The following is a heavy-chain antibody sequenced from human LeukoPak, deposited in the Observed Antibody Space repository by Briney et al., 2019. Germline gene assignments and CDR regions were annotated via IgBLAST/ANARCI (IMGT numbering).Heavy chain of an antibody. J-gene: IGHJ4*02. CDR2: VRTRGDPT. V-gene: IGHV3-48*01. D-gene: IGHD4-17*01. Sequence: PGGSLRLSCAASGFRFNSYPMNWVRQPPGKGMEWLSNVRTRGDPTSYADSVRGRFTISRDNATKSLFLQINSLRVEDTAVYFCVRDVDYAFDYWGQGVLVIVSS. CDR1: GFRFNSYP. CDR3: VRDVDYAFDY.